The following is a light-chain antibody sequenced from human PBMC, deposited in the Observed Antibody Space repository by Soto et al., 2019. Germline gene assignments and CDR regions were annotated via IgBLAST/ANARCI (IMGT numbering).Light chain of an antibody. V-gene: IGKV3-20*01. CDR3: QQYGSLPLT. Sequence: EIELTQSPGTLSLSPGERATLSCRASQSVTSNYLAWYQQKRGQPPRLVIYGASIRATGIPYRFSGSGSGTDFTLIISRLEPEDFAMYYCQQYGSLPLTFGGGAKVEIK. CDR1: QSVTSNY. J-gene: IGKJ4*01. CDR2: GAS.